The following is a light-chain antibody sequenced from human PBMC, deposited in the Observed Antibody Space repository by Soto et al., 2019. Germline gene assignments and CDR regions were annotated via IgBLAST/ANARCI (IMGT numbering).Light chain of an antibody. CDR1: QSVSSY. CDR2: GAS. V-gene: IGKV3-11*02. Sequence: EIVLTQSPATLSLSPGARATLSCRASQSVSSYLAWYQQKPGQATRLLMYGASSRATGIRARFSGSGSGRAFTLTISSLEPEDFAVYYWQLRSNGEYTFGQGTKLESK. CDR3: QLRSNGEYT. J-gene: IGKJ2*01.